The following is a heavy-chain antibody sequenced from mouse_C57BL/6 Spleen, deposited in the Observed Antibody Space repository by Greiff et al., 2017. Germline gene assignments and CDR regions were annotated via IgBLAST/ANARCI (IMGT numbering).Heavy chain of an antibody. J-gene: IGHJ1*03. V-gene: IGHV1-9*01. Sequence: QVQLQQSGAELMKPGASVKLSCKATGYTFTGYWIEWVKQRPGHGLEWIGEILPGSGSTNYNEKFKGKATFTADPSSNTAYMRLSSLTTEDSAIYYCARRRGDGYYGVWGTGTTVTVSS. D-gene: IGHD2-3*01. CDR2: ILPGSGST. CDR3: ARRRGDGYYGV. CDR1: GYTFTGYW.